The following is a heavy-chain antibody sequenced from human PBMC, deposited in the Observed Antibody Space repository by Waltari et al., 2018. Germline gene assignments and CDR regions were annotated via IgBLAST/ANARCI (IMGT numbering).Heavy chain of an antibody. Sequence: QVQLQQWGAGLLKPSETLSLTCAVYGGSFSGYYWSWLRQPPGKGLEWIGEIKHSGSTNYNRALKSRVTMSVDTAKNQFSLKLSSVTAADTAVYYCARAYCSSTSCYKRFGMDVWGQGTTVTVSS. CDR2: IKHSGST. V-gene: IGHV4-34*01. CDR1: GGSFSGYY. CDR3: ARAYCSSTSCYKRFGMDV. D-gene: IGHD2-2*02. J-gene: IGHJ6*02.